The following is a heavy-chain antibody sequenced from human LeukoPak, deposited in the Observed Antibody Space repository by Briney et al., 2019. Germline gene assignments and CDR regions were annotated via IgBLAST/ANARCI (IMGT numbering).Heavy chain of an antibody. D-gene: IGHD6-19*01. CDR2: LYYSGSI. CDR3: ARHSLAVAGTVPFDY. V-gene: IGHV4-39*01. J-gene: IGHJ4*02. Sequence: PSETLSLTCTVSGGSISSSRYYWAWIRQSPGKGLEWIGSLYYSGSINYNPSLKSRVTMSVDTSKNQFSLKLSSVTAADTAVYYCARHSLAVAGTVPFDYWGQGTLVTVSS. CDR1: GGSISSSRYY.